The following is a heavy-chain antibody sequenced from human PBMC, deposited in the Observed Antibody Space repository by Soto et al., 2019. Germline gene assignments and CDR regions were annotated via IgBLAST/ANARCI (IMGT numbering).Heavy chain of an antibody. V-gene: IGHV4-34*01. D-gene: IGHD3-16*01. Sequence: QVQLQQWGAGLLKPSETLSLTCAVYGGSFSDYYWSWIRQPPGKGLEWIGEINHSGSPNYNPSLKSRVTVSVDTAKNQFSRKLRSVTAADTAVYHCASRFSYYNGMDVWGQGTTVTVSS. CDR2: INHSGSP. J-gene: IGHJ6*02. CDR3: ASRFSYYNGMDV. CDR1: GGSFSDYY.